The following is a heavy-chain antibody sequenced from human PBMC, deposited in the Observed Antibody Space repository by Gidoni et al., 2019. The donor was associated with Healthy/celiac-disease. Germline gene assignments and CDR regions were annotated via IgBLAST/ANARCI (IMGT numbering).Heavy chain of an antibody. CDR2: ISGSGGST. CDR1: GFTFSSWS. J-gene: IGHJ4*02. D-gene: IGHD2-15*01. Sequence: EVQLLVSGGGLVQPRGSLRLSWSACGFTFSSWSLSWFRQAPGKGLEWVSAISGSGGSTYYADCVKGRFTISRDNSKNTLYLQMNSLRAEDTAVYYCAKDQLAGKYCSGGSCYSVFDYWGQGTLVTVSS. CDR3: AKDQLAGKYCSGGSCYSVFDY. V-gene: IGHV3-23*01.